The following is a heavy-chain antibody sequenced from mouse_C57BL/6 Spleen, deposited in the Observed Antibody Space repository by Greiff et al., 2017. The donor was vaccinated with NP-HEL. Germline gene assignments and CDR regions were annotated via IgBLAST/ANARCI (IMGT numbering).Heavy chain of an antibody. CDR1: GYTFTDYY. J-gene: IGHJ2*01. V-gene: IGHV1-26*01. CDR2: INPNNGGT. Sequence: EVKLQQSGPELVKPGASVKISCKASGYTFTDYYMNWVKQSHGKSLEWIGDINPNNGGTSYNQKFKGKATLTVDKSSSTAYMELRSLTSEDSAVYYCAREVAYYFDYWGQGTTRTVSS. CDR3: AREVAYYFDY.